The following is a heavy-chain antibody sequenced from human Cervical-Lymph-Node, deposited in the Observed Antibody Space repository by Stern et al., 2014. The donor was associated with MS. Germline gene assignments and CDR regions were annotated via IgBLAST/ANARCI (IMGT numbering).Heavy chain of an antibody. V-gene: IGHV3-53*01. D-gene: IGHD3-3*01. CDR1: GFTVSNNY. Sequence: EVQLVESGGGLIQPGGSLRLSCAAPGFTVSNNYMSWVRQAPGKGLEWVSLIYTDDSTYYAGSVKGRFTISRDSSKNKLFLQMNSLRAEDTAVYYCARAIFGVNTAATAPDAFDTWGQGTMVTVSS. CDR2: IYTDDST. J-gene: IGHJ3*02. CDR3: ARAIFGVNTAATAPDAFDT.